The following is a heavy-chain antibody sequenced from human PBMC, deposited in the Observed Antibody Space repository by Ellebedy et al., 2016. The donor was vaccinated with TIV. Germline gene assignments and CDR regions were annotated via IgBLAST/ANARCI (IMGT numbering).Heavy chain of an antibody. V-gene: IGHV3-30-3*01. Sequence: GESLKISCAASGFTFSTYAVHWVRQAPDKGLEWVAVISSDGSSKYYADSVKGRFTMSRDNSKNTLYLQMNSLRVEDTAVYYCAREGRHLDDYFYNSMDVWGQGTTVVVSS. J-gene: IGHJ6*02. CDR3: AREGRHLDDYFYNSMDV. CDR2: ISSDGSSK. CDR1: GFTFSTYA.